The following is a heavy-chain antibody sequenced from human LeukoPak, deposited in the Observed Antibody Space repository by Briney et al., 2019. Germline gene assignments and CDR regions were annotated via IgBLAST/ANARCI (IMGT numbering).Heavy chain of an antibody. D-gene: IGHD7-27*01. Sequence: GGSLRLSCAASGFTCSSYEMNWVRQAPGKGLEWVSYISSSGSTIYYADSVKGRFTISRDNAKNSLYLQMNSLRAEDTAVYYCARVPPQLGMAIDYWGQGTLVTVSS. CDR2: ISSSGSTI. J-gene: IGHJ4*02. CDR3: ARVPPQLGMAIDY. CDR1: GFTCSSYE. V-gene: IGHV3-48*03.